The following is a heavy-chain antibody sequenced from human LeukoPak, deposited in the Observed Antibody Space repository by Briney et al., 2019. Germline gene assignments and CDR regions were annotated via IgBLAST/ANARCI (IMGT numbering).Heavy chain of an antibody. CDR1: GFTFSSYA. CDR2: ISGSGGST. CDR3: ARDPEWLRQDY. V-gene: IGHV3-23*01. D-gene: IGHD5-12*01. Sequence: GGSLRLPCAASGFTFSSYAMSWVRQAPGKGLEWVSAISGSGGSTYYADSVKGRFTISRDNSKNTLYLQMNSLRAEDTAVYYCARDPEWLRQDYWGQGTLVTVSS. J-gene: IGHJ4*02.